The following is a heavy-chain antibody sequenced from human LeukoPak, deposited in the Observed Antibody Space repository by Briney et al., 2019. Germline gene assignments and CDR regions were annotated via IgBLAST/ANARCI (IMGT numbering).Heavy chain of an antibody. V-gene: IGHV1-69*05. Sequence: GASVKVSCKASGYTFTGYYIHWVRQAPGQGLEWMGGIIPIFGTTNYAQKFQGRVTITTDESTSTGYMELRSLRSDDTAVYYCARGDSGYDYGFDNWGQGTLVTVSS. CDR3: ARGDSGYDYGFDN. CDR1: GYTFTGYY. J-gene: IGHJ4*02. D-gene: IGHD5-12*01. CDR2: IIPIFGTT.